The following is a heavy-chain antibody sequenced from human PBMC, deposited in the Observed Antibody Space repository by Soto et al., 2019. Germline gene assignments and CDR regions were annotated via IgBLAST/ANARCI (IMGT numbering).Heavy chain of an antibody. D-gene: IGHD3-3*01. Sequence: GGSLRLSCAASGFTFSDYYMSWIRQAPGKGLEWASYISSSGSTIYYADSVKGRFTISRDNAKNSLYLQMNSLRAEDTAVYYCARDQLRGEWLLRPKVWGQGTLVTVSS. J-gene: IGHJ4*02. V-gene: IGHV3-11*01. CDR1: GFTFSDYY. CDR2: ISSSGSTI. CDR3: ARDQLRGEWLLRPKV.